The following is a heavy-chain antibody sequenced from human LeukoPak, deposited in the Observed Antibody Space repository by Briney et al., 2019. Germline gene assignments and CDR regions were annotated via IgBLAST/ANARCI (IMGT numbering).Heavy chain of an antibody. D-gene: IGHD3-22*01. CDR1: NDSISSGDNY. Sequence: SQTLSLTCSVSNDSISSGDNYWSWIRQPPGKGLEWIGYIYYSGSTYYNPSLKSRLTISVDTSKNQFSLKPSSVTAADTAVYYCARASDYYTGNFDYWGQGTLVTVSS. V-gene: IGHV4-30-4*01. J-gene: IGHJ4*02. CDR2: IYYSGST. CDR3: ARASDYYTGNFDY.